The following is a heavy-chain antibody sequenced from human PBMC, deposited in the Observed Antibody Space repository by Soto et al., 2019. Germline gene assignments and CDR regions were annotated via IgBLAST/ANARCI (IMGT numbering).Heavy chain of an antibody. CDR3: APQGQQLGYCSSTSCHDNENWFDP. CDR2: ISSSGSTI. J-gene: IGHJ5*02. V-gene: IGHV3-11*01. CDR1: GFTFSDYY. Sequence: GGSLRLSCAASGFTFSDYYMSWIRQAPGKGLEWVSYISSSGSTIYYADSVKGRFTISRDNAKNSLYLQMNSLRAEDTAVYYCAPQGQQLGYCSSTSCHDNENWFDPWGQGTLVTVSS. D-gene: IGHD2-2*01.